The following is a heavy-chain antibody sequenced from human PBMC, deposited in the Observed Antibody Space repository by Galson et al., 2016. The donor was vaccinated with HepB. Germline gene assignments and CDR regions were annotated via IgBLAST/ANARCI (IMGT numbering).Heavy chain of an antibody. V-gene: IGHV3-30*03. CDR1: GFTVGDNY. CDR3: ARTSDHVYYGMDV. D-gene: IGHD1-14*01. J-gene: IGHJ6*02. CDR2: ILYDGSNK. Sequence: SLRLSCAASGFTVGDNYMSWFRQAPGKGLEWVAIILYDGSNKYYADSVKGRFTISRDNSKNTLYLQMNSLRAEDTAVYYCARTSDHVYYGMDVWGQGTTVTVSS.